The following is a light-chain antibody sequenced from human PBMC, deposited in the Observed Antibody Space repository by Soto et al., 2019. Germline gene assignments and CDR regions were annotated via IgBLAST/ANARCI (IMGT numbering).Light chain of an antibody. V-gene: IGLV2-11*01. CDR3: CSYAGSYTFL. CDR2: DVS. CDR1: SSDVGGYNY. J-gene: IGLJ2*01. Sequence: QSVLTQPRSVSGSPGQSVTISCTGNSSDVGGYNYVSWYQQHPGKAPKLMIYDVSKRPSGVPDRFSGSKSGNTASLTISGLQAEDEADYYCCSYAGSYTFLFGGGTKLTVL.